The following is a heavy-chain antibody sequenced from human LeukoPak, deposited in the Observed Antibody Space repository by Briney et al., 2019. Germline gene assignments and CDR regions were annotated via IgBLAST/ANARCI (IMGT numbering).Heavy chain of an antibody. J-gene: IGHJ4*02. CDR3: ARSCGDYYFDY. V-gene: IGHV4-39*07. CDR1: GGSISSSSYY. Sequence: TSETLSLTCTVSGGSISSSSYYWGWIRQPPGKGLEWIGSIYYSGSTYYNPSLKSRVTISVDTSKNQFSLKLGSVTAADTAVYYCARSCGDYYFDYWGQGTLVTVSS. CDR2: IYYSGST. D-gene: IGHD4-17*01.